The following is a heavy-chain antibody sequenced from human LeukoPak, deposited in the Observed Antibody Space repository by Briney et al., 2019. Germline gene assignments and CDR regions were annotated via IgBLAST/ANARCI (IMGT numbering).Heavy chain of an antibody. Sequence: SVKVSCKASGGTFSSYAISWVRQAPGQGLEWMGGIIPIFGTANYAQKFQGRVTITADESTSTAYMELSSLRSDDTAVYYCARSEFWSGYQEDWGQGTLVTVSS. V-gene: IGHV1-69*13. J-gene: IGHJ4*02. D-gene: IGHD3-3*01. CDR2: IIPIFGTA. CDR3: ARSEFWSGYQED. CDR1: GGTFSSYA.